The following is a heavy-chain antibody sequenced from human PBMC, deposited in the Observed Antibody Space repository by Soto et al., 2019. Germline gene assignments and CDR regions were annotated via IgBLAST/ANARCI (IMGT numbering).Heavy chain of an antibody. Sequence: GGSLRLSCAASGFTFSSYAMSWVRQAPGKGLEWVSAISGSGGSTYYADSVKGRFTNSRDNSKNTMYLKMNRLRAEDTAVYYCAKSSLYYDFWSGSQSVYYYYMDVWGKGTTVTVSS. CDR1: GFTFSSYA. CDR3: AKSSLYYDFWSGSQSVYYYYMDV. D-gene: IGHD3-3*01. J-gene: IGHJ6*03. CDR2: ISGSGGST. V-gene: IGHV3-23*01.